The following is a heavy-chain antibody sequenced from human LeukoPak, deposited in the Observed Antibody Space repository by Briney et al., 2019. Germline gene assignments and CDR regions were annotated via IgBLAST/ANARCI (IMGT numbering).Heavy chain of an antibody. CDR2: IYYSGST. Sequence: SQTLSLTCNVSGGSISNDGYYWSWIRQHPGKGLEWLGYIYYSGSTYYNPSLKSRVTLSVDTSKSQFSLRLSSVTAADTAVYYCARDFGRYDFWSGYPDGGNWFDPWGQGTLVTVSS. CDR1: GGSISNDGYY. D-gene: IGHD3-3*01. V-gene: IGHV4-31*03. J-gene: IGHJ5*02. CDR3: ARDFGRYDFWSGYPDGGNWFDP.